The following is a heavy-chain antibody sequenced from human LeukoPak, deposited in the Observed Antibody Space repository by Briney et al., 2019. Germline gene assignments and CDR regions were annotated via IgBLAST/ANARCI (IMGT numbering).Heavy chain of an antibody. CDR3: ARVLVGAYDAFDI. J-gene: IGHJ3*02. CDR2: INPNSGGT. CDR1: GYTFTSYG. D-gene: IGHD1-26*01. Sequence: ASVKVSCKASGYTFTSYGISWVRQAPGQGLEWMGWINPNSGGTNYAQKFQGRVTMTRDTSISTAYMELGRLRSDDTAVYYCARVLVGAYDAFDIWGQGTMVTVSS. V-gene: IGHV1-2*02.